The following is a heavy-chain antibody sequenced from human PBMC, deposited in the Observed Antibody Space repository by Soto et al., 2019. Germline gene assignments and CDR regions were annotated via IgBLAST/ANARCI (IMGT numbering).Heavy chain of an antibody. D-gene: IGHD4-17*01. J-gene: IGHJ4*02. Sequence: QVQLVESGGGVVQPGRSLRLSCAASGFTFSSYGMHWARQAPGKGLEWVAVIWYDGSNKYYADSVKGRFTISRDNSKNTLYLQMNSLRAEDTAVYYCARDMATVKRGYFDYWGQGTLVTVSS. CDR1: GFTFSSYG. CDR3: ARDMATVKRGYFDY. V-gene: IGHV3-33*01. CDR2: IWYDGSNK.